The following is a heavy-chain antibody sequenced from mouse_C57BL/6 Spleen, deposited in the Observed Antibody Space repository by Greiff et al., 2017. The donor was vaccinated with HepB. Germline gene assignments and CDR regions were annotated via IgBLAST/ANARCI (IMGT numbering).Heavy chain of an antibody. D-gene: IGHD6-2*01. CDR3: ARDDASLDY. CDR2: ISDGGSYT. Sequence: EVQLVESGGGLVKPGGSLKLSCAASGFTFSSYAMSWVRQTPEKRLEWVATISDGGSYTYYPDNVKGRFTISRDNAKNKLYLQMSHLKSEDTAMYDCARDDASLDYWGQGTTLTVSS. CDR1: GFTFSSYA. V-gene: IGHV5-4*01. J-gene: IGHJ2*01.